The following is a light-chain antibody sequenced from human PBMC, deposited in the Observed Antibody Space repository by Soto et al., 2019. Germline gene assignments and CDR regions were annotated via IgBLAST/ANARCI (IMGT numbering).Light chain of an antibody. CDR1: RSDVGGYEY. CDR2: EVS. V-gene: IGLV2-14*01. J-gene: IGLJ3*02. Sequence: QSVLTQPASVSGSPGQSITISCTGTRSDVGGYEYVSWYQQYPGKAPKLIIYEVSNRPSGVSNRFSGSKSGNTASLTISGIQAEDEADYYCSSYTSRVSWVFGGGTKLTVL. CDR3: SSYTSRVSWV.